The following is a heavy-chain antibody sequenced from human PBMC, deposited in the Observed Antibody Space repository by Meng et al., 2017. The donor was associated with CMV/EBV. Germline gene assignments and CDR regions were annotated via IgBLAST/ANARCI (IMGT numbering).Heavy chain of an antibody. Sequence: VSGGSISSGGYYWSWIRQHPGKGLEWIGYIYYSGGTYYNPSLKSRVTISVDTSKNQFSLKLSSVTAADTAVYYCARELWFGYNWFDPWGQGTLVTVSS. CDR2: IYYSGGT. D-gene: IGHD3-10*01. CDR1: GGSISSGGYY. J-gene: IGHJ5*02. V-gene: IGHV4-31*02. CDR3: ARELWFGYNWFDP.